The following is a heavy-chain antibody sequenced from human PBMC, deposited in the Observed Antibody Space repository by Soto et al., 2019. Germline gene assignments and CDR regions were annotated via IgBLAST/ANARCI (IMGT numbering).Heavy chain of an antibody. Sequence: QVQLQESCPGLVKPSETLSLTCAVSGDSISRYYWSWIRQPPGKELEWIGYISYSGSTNYKPSLKSRGTISADTSKTQLYLRMSSVSAADTAVYYCARTNDSSGPNSRGYASDIWGKGTMVTVSS. J-gene: IGHJ3*02. D-gene: IGHD3-22*01. V-gene: IGHV4-59*01. CDR3: ARTNDSSGPNSRGYASDI. CDR2: ISYSGST. CDR1: GDSISRYY.